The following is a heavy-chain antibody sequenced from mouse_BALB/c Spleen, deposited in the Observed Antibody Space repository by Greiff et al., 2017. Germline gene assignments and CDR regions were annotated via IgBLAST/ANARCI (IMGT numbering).Heavy chain of an antibody. J-gene: IGHJ1*01. D-gene: IGHD1-1*02. CDR2: ISDGGSYT. CDR3: ARDPHFTMRDWYFDV. V-gene: IGHV5-4*02. CDR1: GFTFSDYY. Sequence: EVKVVESGGGLVKPGGSLKLSCAASGFTFSDYYMYWVRQTPEKRLEWVATISDGGSYTYYPDSVKGRFTISRDNAKNNLYLQMSSLKSEDTAMYYCARDPHFTMRDWYFDVWGAGTTVTVSS.